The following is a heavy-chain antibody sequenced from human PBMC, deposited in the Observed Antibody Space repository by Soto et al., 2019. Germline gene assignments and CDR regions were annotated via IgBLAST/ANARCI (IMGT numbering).Heavy chain of an antibody. D-gene: IGHD4-17*01. V-gene: IGHV4-39*01. CDR3: ARVWGTTVTTVGWFDH. Sequence: SETLSLTCTVSGGSISSSSYYWGWIRQPPGKGLEWIGSIYYSGSTYYNPSLKSRVTISVDTSKNQFSLKLSSVTAADTAVYYCARVWGTTVTTVGWFDHWGQGTLVTVSS. CDR1: GGSISSSSYY. CDR2: IYYSGST. J-gene: IGHJ5*02.